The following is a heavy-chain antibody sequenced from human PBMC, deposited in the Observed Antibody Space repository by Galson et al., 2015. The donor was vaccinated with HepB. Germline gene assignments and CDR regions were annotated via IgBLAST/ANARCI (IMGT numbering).Heavy chain of an antibody. V-gene: IGHV1-18*04. J-gene: IGHJ4*02. CDR1: GNTFSNSG. D-gene: IGHD4-17*01. CDR3: TTTTVTTWFDY. Sequence: SVKVSCKASGNTFSNSGISWVRQAPGQGLEWVGWISSHNGSTNYVQKLQGRLTLTIDTSTNTAFMHLSSLRSDDTAVYYCTTTTVTTWFDYWGQGTLVSVSS. CDR2: ISSHNGST.